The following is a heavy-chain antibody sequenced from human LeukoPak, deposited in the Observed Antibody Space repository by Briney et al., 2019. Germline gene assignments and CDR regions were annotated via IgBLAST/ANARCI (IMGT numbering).Heavy chain of an antibody. Sequence: GGSLRLSCAASGFTFSSYSMNWVRQAPGKGLEWVSSISSTSSYINYADSVKGRFTISRDNAKNSLYLQMNSLRAEDTAVYYCARDAWTSYYYYMDVWGKGTTVTISS. V-gene: IGHV3-21*01. CDR1: GFTFSSYS. CDR2: ISSTSSYI. D-gene: IGHD3/OR15-3a*01. CDR3: ARDAWTSYYYYMDV. J-gene: IGHJ6*03.